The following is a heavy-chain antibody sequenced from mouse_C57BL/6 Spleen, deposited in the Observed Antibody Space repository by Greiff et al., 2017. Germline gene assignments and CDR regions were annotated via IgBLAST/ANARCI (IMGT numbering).Heavy chain of an antibody. CDR2: IDPANGNT. CDR3: ARRRGLDPSFDY. D-gene: IGHD2-4*01. V-gene: IGHV14-3*01. CDR1: GFNIKNTY. J-gene: IGHJ2*01. Sequence: VQLKESVAELVRPGASVKLSCTASGFNIKNTYMHWVKQRPEQGLEWIGRIDPANGNTTYAPKFPGKATITADTSSNTAYLQLSSLPSGDTAIYYCARRRGLDPSFDYWGQGTTLTVSS.